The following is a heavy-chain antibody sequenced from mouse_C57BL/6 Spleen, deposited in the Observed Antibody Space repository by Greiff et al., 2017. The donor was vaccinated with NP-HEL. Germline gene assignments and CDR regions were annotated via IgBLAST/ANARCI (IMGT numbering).Heavy chain of an antibody. Sequence: QVQLQQPGTELVKPGASVKLSCKASGYTFTSYWMHWVKQRPGQGLEWIGNINPSNGGTNYNEKFKSKATLPVDKSSSPAYMQLSSLTSEDSAVYYCAVYYYGSSYDFAYWGQGTLVTVSA. CDR3: AVYYYGSSYDFAY. CDR1: GYTFTSYW. CDR2: INPSNGGT. V-gene: IGHV1-53*01. J-gene: IGHJ3*01. D-gene: IGHD1-1*01.